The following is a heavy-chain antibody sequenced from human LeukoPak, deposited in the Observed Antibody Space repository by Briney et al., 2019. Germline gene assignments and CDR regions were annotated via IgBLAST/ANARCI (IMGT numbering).Heavy chain of an antibody. CDR3: ARSKDILTGYCFDY. CDR2: IYDSGST. Sequence: SETLSLTCTVSGGSIRSYYWSWIRQPPGKGLEWVGYIYDSGSTSYNPSLKSRVTTSVDTSKNQFSLKVTSVTAADTAVYYCARSKDILTGYCFDYWGQGTLVTVSS. CDR1: GGSIRSYY. D-gene: IGHD3-9*01. V-gene: IGHV4-59*01. J-gene: IGHJ4*02.